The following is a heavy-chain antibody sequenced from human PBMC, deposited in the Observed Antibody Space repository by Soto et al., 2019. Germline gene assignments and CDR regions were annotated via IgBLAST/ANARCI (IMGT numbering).Heavy chain of an antibody. CDR2: IYPVDSDT. D-gene: IGHD3-10*01. CDR1: AYRFRTYW. V-gene: IGHV5-51*01. J-gene: IGHJ4*01. CDR3: ARLAQFLGFGGLNSRDNYF. Sequence: GASLKISCIPSAYRFRTYWIAWVRQMPGKSLEWMGIIYPVDSDTRYSPSFQGQVTISADTRTKTAYLQWSSLTASDTAIHYCARLAQFLGFGGLNSRDNYF.